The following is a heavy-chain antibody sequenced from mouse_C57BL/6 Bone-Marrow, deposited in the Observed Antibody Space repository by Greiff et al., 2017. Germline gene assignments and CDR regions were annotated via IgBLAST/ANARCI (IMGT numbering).Heavy chain of an antibody. CDR3: ARDITTVVADV. Sequence: QVQLKQSGAELVKPGASVKLSCKASGYTFTSYWMHWVKQRPGQGLEWIGMIHPNSGSTNYNEKFKSKATLTVDKSSSTAYMQLSSLTSEDSAVCYCARDITTVVADVWGTGTTVTVSS. CDR1: GYTFTSYW. D-gene: IGHD1-1*01. V-gene: IGHV1-64*01. CDR2: IHPNSGST. J-gene: IGHJ1*03.